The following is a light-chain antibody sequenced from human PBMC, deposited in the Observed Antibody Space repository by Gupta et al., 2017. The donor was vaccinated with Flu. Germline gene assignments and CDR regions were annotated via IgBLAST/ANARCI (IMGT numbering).Light chain of an antibody. V-gene: IGKV1-5*03. CDR1: QSISNW. CDR3: QQYSTYLRT. CDR2: QAS. J-gene: IGKJ1*01. Sequence: PSTLSASVGDRVTITCRASQSISNWLAWYQQKPGKAPKLLIYQASDLESGVPSRFSGTGSETKFTLTISSLQSDDFATYYCQQYSTYLRTFGQGTKV.